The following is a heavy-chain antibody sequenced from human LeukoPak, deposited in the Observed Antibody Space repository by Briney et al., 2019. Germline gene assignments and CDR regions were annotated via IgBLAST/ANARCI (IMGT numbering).Heavy chain of an antibody. J-gene: IGHJ6*03. CDR1: GYTFTGYY. CDR3: AGDTVRARESGGYYYHYKMDF. D-gene: IGHD4-17*01. Sequence: ASVKVSCKASGYTFTGYYMHWVRQAPGQGLEWMGWINPNSGGTNYAQKFQGRVTMTRDTSISTAYMELSRLRSDDTPVYYCAGDTVRARESGGYYYHYKMDFGGKGTTVTVSS. CDR2: INPNSGGT. V-gene: IGHV1-2*02.